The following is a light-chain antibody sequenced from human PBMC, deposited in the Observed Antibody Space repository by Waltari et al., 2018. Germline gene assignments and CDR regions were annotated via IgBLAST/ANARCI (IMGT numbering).Light chain of an antibody. CDR1: SSAIGSFNY. V-gene: IGLV2-14*03. CDR3: TSYTTTDTLYV. J-gene: IGLJ1*01. CDR2: DVS. Sequence: QSALTQPAPVSRSPGQSITIPCTGTSSAIGSFNYVSWYHHYPGKAPKLIIFDVSNRPSGISDRFSGSKSGNTASLTISGLQAEDEADYICTSYTTTDTLYVFGTGTQVTVL.